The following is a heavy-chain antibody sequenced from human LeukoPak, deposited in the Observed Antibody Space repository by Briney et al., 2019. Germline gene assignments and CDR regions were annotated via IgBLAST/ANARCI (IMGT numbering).Heavy chain of an antibody. D-gene: IGHD3-10*01. CDR1: GGSISSYY. CDR3: ARGRRGYYYGSGSSHGSYYFDY. CDR2: IYYSGST. J-gene: IGHJ4*02. V-gene: IGHV4-59*01. Sequence: SETLSLTCTVSGGSISSYYWSWIRQPPGKGLEWIGHIYYSGSTNYNPSLKSRVTISVDTSKNQFSLKLSSVTAADTAVYYCARGRRGYYYGSGSSHGSYYFDYWGQGTLVTVSS.